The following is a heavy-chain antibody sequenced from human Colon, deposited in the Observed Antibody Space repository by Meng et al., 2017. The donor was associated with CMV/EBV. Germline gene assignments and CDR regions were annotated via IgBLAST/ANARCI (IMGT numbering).Heavy chain of an antibody. CDR1: YS. CDR2: ISPDSRHK. D-gene: IGHD4-11*01. J-gene: IGHJ4*02. V-gene: IGHV3-21*01. Sequence: YSITWVRQTPGQALQWLSSISPDSRHKYYADSVKGRFSVSRDTARASLFLDMTRLREEDTAVYYCARGRGPLVYSNDYWGQGTLVTVSS. CDR3: ARGRGPLVYSNDY.